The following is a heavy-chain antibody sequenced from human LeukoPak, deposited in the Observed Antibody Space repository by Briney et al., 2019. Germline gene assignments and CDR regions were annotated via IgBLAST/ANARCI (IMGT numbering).Heavy chain of an antibody. CDR2: IYYSGST. D-gene: IGHD4-23*01. Sequence: SETLSLTCTVSGVSISSYYWSWIRQPPGKGLEWIGYIYYSGSTNYNPSLKSRVTISVDTSKNQFSLKLSSVTAADTAVYYCARQGDGGGAWGQGTLVTVSS. V-gene: IGHV4-59*08. J-gene: IGHJ5*02. CDR3: ARQGDGGGA. CDR1: GVSISSYY.